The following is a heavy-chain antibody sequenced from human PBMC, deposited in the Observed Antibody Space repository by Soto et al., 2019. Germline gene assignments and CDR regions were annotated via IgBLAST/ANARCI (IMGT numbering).Heavy chain of an antibody. CDR3: ARDRTTNYYYYGMDV. J-gene: IGHJ6*02. V-gene: IGHV3-21*01. CDR2: ISSSSSYI. Sequence: KAGGSLRLSCAASGFTFSSYSMNWVRQAPGKGLEWVSSISSSSSYIYYADSVKGRFTNSRDNAKKSLYLQMNSLRAEDTAVYYCARDRTTNYYYYGMDVWGQGTTVTVSS. CDR1: GFTFSSYS. D-gene: IGHD1-7*01.